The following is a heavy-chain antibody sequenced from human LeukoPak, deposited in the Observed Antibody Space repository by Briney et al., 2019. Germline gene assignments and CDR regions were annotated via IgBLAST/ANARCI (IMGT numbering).Heavy chain of an antibody. J-gene: IGHJ6*03. CDR3: AKSPPLGYMDV. CDR1: GFTFSDYY. Sequence: GGSLRLSCAASGFTFSDYYMSWIRQAPGKGLEGVSYISSSGSTIYYADSVRGRFTISRDNAKNSLYLQMNSLRAEDTAVYYCAKSPPLGYMDVWGKGTTVTISS. D-gene: IGHD7-27*01. CDR2: ISSSGSTI. V-gene: IGHV3-11*01.